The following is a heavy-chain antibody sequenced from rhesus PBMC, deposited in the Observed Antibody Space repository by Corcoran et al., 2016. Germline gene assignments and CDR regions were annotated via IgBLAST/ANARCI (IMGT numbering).Heavy chain of an antibody. CDR3: ARGSSNFDY. Sequence: QVQLQESGPGLVKPSETLSLTCAVSGYSISSGYGWSWIRQPPGKGLKWIGYIGGSSSSTTYNTSLESRVTISKDTTKNQFSLKLSSVTAADTAVYYCARGSSNFDYWGQGVLVTVSS. CDR1: GYSISSGYG. V-gene: IGHV4-127*01. D-gene: IGHD4-23*01. J-gene: IGHJ4*01. CDR2: IGGSSSST.